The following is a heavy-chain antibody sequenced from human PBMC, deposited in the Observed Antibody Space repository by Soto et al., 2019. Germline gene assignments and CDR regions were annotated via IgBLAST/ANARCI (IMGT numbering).Heavy chain of an antibody. V-gene: IGHV3-33*01. J-gene: IGHJ4*02. Sequence: PGGSTRLSCAASGFTVSGYGMHWVRQDPGKGLEWVAIIRFDGSNIYYADSVKGRFTISRDNSKNTLSLQMNSLRAEDTAFYYCARDGVGATTYFGYFDYWGQGTLVTVSS. CDR3: ARDGVGATTYFGYFDY. D-gene: IGHD1-26*01. CDR1: GFTVSGYG. CDR2: IRFDGSNI.